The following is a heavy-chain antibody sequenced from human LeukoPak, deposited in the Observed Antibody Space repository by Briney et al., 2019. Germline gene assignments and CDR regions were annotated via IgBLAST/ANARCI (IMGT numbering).Heavy chain of an antibody. Sequence: SETLSLTCTVSGGSISSSSYYWGWIRQPPGKGPEWIGSIYYSGSTYYNPSLKSRVTISVDTSKNQFSLKLSSVTAADTAVYYCAVMITFGGVIGGFFDYWGQGTLVTVSS. CDR3: AVMITFGGVIGGFFDY. D-gene: IGHD3-16*02. CDR2: IYYSGST. CDR1: GGSISSSSYY. V-gene: IGHV4-39*07. J-gene: IGHJ4*02.